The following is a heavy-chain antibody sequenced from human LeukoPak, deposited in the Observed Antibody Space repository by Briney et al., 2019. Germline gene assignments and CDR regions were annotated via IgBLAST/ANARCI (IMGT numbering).Heavy chain of an antibody. CDR3: ATAEWENFYFDS. CDR1: GASDSRGGYY. CDR2: TSYGGGA. V-gene: IGHV4-31*03. Sequence: SETLSLICTVSGASDSRGGYYWSWIRQHPGKGLEWIGFTSYGGGAYYNPSHMSRITMSVDPSQNQFSLTMRDVTPADTAVYFCATAEWENFYFDSWGQGALVAVTS. D-gene: IGHD1-26*01. J-gene: IGHJ4*02.